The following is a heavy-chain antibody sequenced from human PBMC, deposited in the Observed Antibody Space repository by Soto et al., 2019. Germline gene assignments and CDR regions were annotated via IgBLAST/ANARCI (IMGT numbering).Heavy chain of an antibody. V-gene: IGHV4-59*06. Sequence: SETLSLTCTVSGGSISSYYWSWIRQPPGKGLEWIGYIYYSGSTYYNPSLKSRVTISVDTSKNQFSLKLSSVTAAGAAVYYCARHFPYYYDSSSWGQGTLVTVSS. D-gene: IGHD3-22*01. J-gene: IGHJ5*02. CDR1: GGSISSYY. CDR3: ARHFPYYYDSSS. CDR2: IYYSGST.